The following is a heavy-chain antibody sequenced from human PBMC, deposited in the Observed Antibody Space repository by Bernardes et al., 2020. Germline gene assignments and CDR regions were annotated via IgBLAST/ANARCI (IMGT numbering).Heavy chain of an antibody. CDR1: WFSLSPSEMC. V-gene: IGHV2-70*11. Sequence: SGSTLLKSTQTLRLTCTFSWFSLSPSEMCVSWIRQPPGKALEWLARIDWDDDKYYITSLKTRLTISKDTSKNQVVLTMTNMDPVDTATYYCARGGIAAAGFDYWGQGTLVTVSS. CDR3: ARGGIAAAGFDY. D-gene: IGHD6-13*01. CDR2: IDWDDDK. J-gene: IGHJ4*02.